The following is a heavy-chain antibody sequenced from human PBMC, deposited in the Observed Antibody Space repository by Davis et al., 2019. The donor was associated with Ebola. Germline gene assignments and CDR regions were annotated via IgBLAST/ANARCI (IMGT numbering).Heavy chain of an antibody. V-gene: IGHV3-15*01. CDR1: GFTFSNAW. D-gene: IGHD6-13*01. J-gene: IGHJ6*02. CDR2: IKSKTDGGTT. CDR3: TTDFPRELVEYYGMDV. Sequence: PGGSLRLSCAASGFTFSNAWMSWVRQAPGKGLEWVGRIKSKTDGGTTDYAAPVKGRFTISRDDSKNTLYLQMNSLKTEDTAVYYCTTDFPRELVEYYGMDVWGQGTTVTVSS.